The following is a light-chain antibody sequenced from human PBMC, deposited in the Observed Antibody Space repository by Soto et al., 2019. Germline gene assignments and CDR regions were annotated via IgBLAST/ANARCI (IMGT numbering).Light chain of an antibody. CDR2: WAS. CDR1: QNVLYKSNNENY. V-gene: IGKV4-1*01. CDR3: QQYYSTPPYT. J-gene: IGKJ2*01. Sequence: DIVMTQSPASLAVSLGERATINCKSSQNVLYKSNNENYLAWFQQKPGQPPKLLIYWASTRKSGVPDRFTGSGSGSDFTLTISSLQAEDVAVYYCQQYYSTPPYTFGQGTKLEI.